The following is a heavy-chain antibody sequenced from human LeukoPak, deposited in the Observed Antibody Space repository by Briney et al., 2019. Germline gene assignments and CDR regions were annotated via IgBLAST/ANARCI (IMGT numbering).Heavy chain of an antibody. CDR1: GYTFIKFG. J-gene: IGHJ3*02. CDR2: ISADNGNT. V-gene: IGHV1-18*01. CDR3: ARDILAGGANDVLDI. D-gene: IGHD2-2*02. Sequence: ASVKVSCKASGYTFIKFGISWVRHAPGQGLEWMGWISADNGNTYYTQKFQGRVSFTTDTSTTTAYMELRSLRCDDTAVHYCARDILAGGANDVLDIWGQGTMDTVSS.